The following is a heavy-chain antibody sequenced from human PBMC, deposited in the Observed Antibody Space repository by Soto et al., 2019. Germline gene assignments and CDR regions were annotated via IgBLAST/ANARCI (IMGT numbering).Heavy chain of an antibody. D-gene: IGHD1-26*01. Sequence: GSLRLSCAASGFTFSDYYMSWVRQAPGKGLEWVSTISGSGGSTYYADSVKGRFTISRDNSKNTLYLQMNSLRAEDTAVYYCAKALLKSGDYFHYWGQGTLVTVSS. V-gene: IGHV3-23*01. CDR2: ISGSGGST. J-gene: IGHJ4*02. CDR1: GFTFSDYY. CDR3: AKALLKSGDYFHY.